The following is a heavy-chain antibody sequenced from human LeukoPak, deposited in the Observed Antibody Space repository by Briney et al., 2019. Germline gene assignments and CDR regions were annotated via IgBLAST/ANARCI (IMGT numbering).Heavy chain of an antibody. CDR3: AKSSTYSGSLIDY. Sequence: GGSLRLSCAASGFTFSSYAMSWVRQAPGKELEWVSSISGSGGSTYYADSVKGRFTISRDNSKNTLYLQVNSLRAEDTAVYYCAKSSTYSGSLIDYWGQGTLVSVSS. D-gene: IGHD1-26*01. CDR2: ISGSGGST. J-gene: IGHJ4*02. V-gene: IGHV3-23*01. CDR1: GFTFSSYA.